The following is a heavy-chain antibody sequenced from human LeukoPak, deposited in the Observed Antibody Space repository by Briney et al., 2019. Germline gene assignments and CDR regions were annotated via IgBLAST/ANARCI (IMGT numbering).Heavy chain of an antibody. V-gene: IGHV4-34*01. Sequence: SETLSLTCAVYGGSFSGYYWSWIRQPPGKGLEWIGEINHSGSTNYNPSLKSRVAISVDTSKNQFSLKLSSVTAADTAVYYCATSPMWFGELFGSYYMDVWGKGTTVTISS. D-gene: IGHD3-10*01. CDR2: INHSGST. CDR1: GGSFSGYY. J-gene: IGHJ6*03. CDR3: ATSPMWFGELFGSYYMDV.